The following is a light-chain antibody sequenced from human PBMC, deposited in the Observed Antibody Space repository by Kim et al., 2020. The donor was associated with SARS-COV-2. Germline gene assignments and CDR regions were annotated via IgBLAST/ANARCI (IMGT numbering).Light chain of an antibody. CDR2: RSN. Sequence: QTATLTCTGNSNNSGNQGAAWLQQHQGQPPKLLFYRSNNRPSGISERLSASRSGNTASLTITGLQPEDEADYYCAAWDSSLGAWVFGGGTKLTVL. CDR1: SNNSGNQG. V-gene: IGLV10-54*01. CDR3: AAWDSSLGAWV. J-gene: IGLJ3*02.